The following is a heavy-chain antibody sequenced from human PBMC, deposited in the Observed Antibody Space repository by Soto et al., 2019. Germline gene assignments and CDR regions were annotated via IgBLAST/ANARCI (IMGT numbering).Heavy chain of an antibody. Sequence: ASVKVSCKASGYTFTSYDINWVRQATGQGLEWMGWMNPNSGNTGYAQKFQGRVTMTRNTSISTAYMELSSLRSEDTALYYFARWGYFSCGSCYAHKNYYYYYMDVWGKGTTVTVSS. CDR1: GYTFTSYD. CDR3: ARWGYFSCGSCYAHKNYYYYYMDV. CDR2: MNPNSGNT. V-gene: IGHV1-8*01. J-gene: IGHJ6*03. D-gene: IGHD2-15*01.